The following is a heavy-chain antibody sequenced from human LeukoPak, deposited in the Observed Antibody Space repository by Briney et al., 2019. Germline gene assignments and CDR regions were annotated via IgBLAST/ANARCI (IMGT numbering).Heavy chain of an antibody. Sequence: ASVKVSCKASGYTFTSYYMHWVRQAPGQGLEWLGVINPSGGSTSYAQKFQGRVTMTRDTSTSTVYMELSSLRSEDTAVYYCARVQTPILTGRYYFDYWGQGTLVTVSS. D-gene: IGHD3-9*01. CDR3: ARVQTPILTGRYYFDY. CDR1: GYTFTSYY. J-gene: IGHJ4*02. V-gene: IGHV1-46*01. CDR2: INPSGGST.